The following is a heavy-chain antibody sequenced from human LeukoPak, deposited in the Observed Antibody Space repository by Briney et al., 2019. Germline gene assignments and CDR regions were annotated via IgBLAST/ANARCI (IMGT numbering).Heavy chain of an antibody. D-gene: IGHD6-13*01. V-gene: IGHV6-1*01. J-gene: IGHJ5*02. CDR2: TYYRSKWYN. CDR3: ARSDLEEQLEWFDP. Sequence: SQTLSLTCAISGDSVSSNSATWNWIRQSPSRGLEWLGRTYYRSKWYNDYALSVKSRITINPDTSKNQFSLQLNSVTPEDTAVYYCARSDLEEQLEWFDPWGQGTLVTVSS. CDR1: GDSVSSNSAT.